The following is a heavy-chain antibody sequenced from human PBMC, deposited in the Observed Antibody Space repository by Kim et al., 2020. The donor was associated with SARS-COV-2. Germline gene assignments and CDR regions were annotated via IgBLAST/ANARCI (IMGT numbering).Heavy chain of an antibody. Sequence: ASVKVSCKASGYTFTNFDINWVRQAAGQGLEWMGWMSPNSGKTAYVQKFQGRVTMTRDTSINTAYMELSSLRSDDTAVYSCARGLGPSWSYGNWFDPWGQ. V-gene: IGHV1-8*01. CDR1: GYTFTNFD. CDR2: MSPNSGKT. D-gene: IGHD1-26*01. CDR3: ARGLGPSWSYGNWFDP. J-gene: IGHJ5*02.